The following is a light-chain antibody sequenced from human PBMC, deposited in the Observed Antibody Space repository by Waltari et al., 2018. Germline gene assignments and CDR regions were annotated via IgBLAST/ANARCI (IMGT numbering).Light chain of an antibody. CDR3: QAWDSSTVV. Sequence: SYELTQPPSVSVSPGQPASTTCTGDKLGDTYACWYQQKPGQSPVLGIYQDSKRPSGIPERFAGSNSGNTATLTISGTQAMDEADYYCQAWDSSTVVFGGGTKLTVL. CDR2: QDS. J-gene: IGLJ2*01. CDR1: KLGDTY. V-gene: IGLV3-1*01.